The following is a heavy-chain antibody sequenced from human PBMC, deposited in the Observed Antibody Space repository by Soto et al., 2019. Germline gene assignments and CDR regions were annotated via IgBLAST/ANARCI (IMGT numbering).Heavy chain of an antibody. J-gene: IGHJ3*02. D-gene: IGHD2-15*01. Sequence: QLQLQESGPGLVKPSETLSLTCTVSGGSISSSSYYWGWIRQPPGKGLEWIGSIYYSGSTYYNPSLKSRVTISVDTSKNQFSLKLSSVTAADTAVYYCARRSSGPYCSGGSCTNAFDIWGQGTMVTVSS. CDR1: GGSISSSSYY. V-gene: IGHV4-39*01. CDR3: ARRSSGPYCSGGSCTNAFDI. CDR2: IYYSGST.